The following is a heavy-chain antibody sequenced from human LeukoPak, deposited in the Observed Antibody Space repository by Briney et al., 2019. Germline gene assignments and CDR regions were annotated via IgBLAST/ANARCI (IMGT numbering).Heavy chain of an antibody. Sequence: PGGSLRLSCAASGFTFSSYWMHWVRQAPGKGLVWVSRINSDGSSTSYADSAKGRFTISRDNAKNTLHLQMNSLRAEDTAVIYCAREGSTFFDYWGQGTLVTVSS. D-gene: IGHD5/OR15-5a*01. CDR3: AREGSTFFDY. V-gene: IGHV3-74*01. CDR2: INSDGSST. J-gene: IGHJ4*02. CDR1: GFTFSSYW.